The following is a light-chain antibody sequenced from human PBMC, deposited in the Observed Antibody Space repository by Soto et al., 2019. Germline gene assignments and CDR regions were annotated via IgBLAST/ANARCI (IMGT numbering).Light chain of an antibody. CDR3: MRCKQLPQT. CDR2: QIS. V-gene: IGKV2-30*01. J-gene: IGKJ1*01. Sequence: DVVLTQSPLSLPVTLAQPASISCKSSQSLVYKDENTYLNWFQQRPGQSQRRLIYQISNRDYGVPERFSGSGSGTDFTLRISRVEAEDVGVYYCMRCKQLPQTCGQGTKVEIK. CDR1: QSLVYKDENTY.